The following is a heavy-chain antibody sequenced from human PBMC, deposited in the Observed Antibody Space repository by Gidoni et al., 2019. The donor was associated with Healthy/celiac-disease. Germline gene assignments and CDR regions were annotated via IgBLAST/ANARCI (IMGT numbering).Heavy chain of an antibody. D-gene: IGHD3-10*01. Sequence: QLQLQESGPGLVKPSETLSLNCTVSGGSIIISSYYWGWIRQPPGKGLEWIGSIYYSGSTYYNPSLKSRVTISVDTSKNQFSLKLSSVTAADTAVYYCASITMVRGVIVYYYGMDVWGQGTTVTVSS. CDR3: ASITMVRGVIVYYYGMDV. CDR2: IYYSGST. CDR1: GGSIIISSYY. J-gene: IGHJ6*02. V-gene: IGHV4-39*07.